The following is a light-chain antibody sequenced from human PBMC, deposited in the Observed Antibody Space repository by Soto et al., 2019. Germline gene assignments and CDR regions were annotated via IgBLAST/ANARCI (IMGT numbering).Light chain of an antibody. CDR3: QSYDINLGGYV. V-gene: IGLV1-40*01. Sequence: VLTQPPSVSGAPGQGVTISCTGSTSNVGAGYDVHWYQQLPGTAPKLLIFGSRNRPSGVPDRISASKSGTSASLAISGLQAEDEAEYYCQSYDINLGGYVLGNVTKVT. CDR1: TSNVGAGYD. J-gene: IGLJ1*01. CDR2: GSR.